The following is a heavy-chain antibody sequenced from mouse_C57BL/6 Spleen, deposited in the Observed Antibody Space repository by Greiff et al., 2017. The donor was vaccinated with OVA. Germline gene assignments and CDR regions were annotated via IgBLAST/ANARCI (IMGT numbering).Heavy chain of an antibody. CDR2: IDPSDSYT. D-gene: IGHD2-2*01. CDR1: GYTFTSYW. CDR3: ARQGGYDGAMDY. V-gene: IGHV1-59*01. J-gene: IGHJ4*01. Sequence: VQLQQPGAELVRPGTSVKLSCKASGYTFTSYWMHWVKQRPGQGLEWIGVIDPSDSYTNYNQKFKGKATLTVDTSSSTAYMQLSSLTSEDSAVYYCARQGGYDGAMDYWGQGTSVTVSS.